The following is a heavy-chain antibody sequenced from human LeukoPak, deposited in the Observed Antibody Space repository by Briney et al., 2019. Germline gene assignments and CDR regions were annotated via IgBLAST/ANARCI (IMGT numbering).Heavy chain of an antibody. J-gene: IGHJ4*02. Sequence: PSETLSLTCTVSGGSISSYYWSWIRQPPGKGLEWIGYIFYTGSTNYNPSLKSRVTISVLTSKNRFSRKLSSVTAADTAVYYCARVTRGWNYDYWGQGTLVTVSS. CDR3: ARVTRGWNYDY. D-gene: IGHD1-7*01. CDR2: IFYTGST. V-gene: IGHV4-59*13. CDR1: GGSISSYY.